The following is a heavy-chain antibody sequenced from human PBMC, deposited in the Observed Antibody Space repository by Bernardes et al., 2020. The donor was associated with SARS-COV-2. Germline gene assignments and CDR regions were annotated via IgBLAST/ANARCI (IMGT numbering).Heavy chain of an antibody. D-gene: IGHD3-10*01. J-gene: IGHJ5*02. CDR3: ATEGHFYPPGFSS. V-gene: IGHV4-31*03. CDR2: IYYNGNT. CDR1: GASVTSENYY. Sequence: SETLSLTCTVSGASVTSENYYWSWIRHHPGAGLEWIGYIYYNGNTYYNPSLKSRLSISVDTSQNTFSLRLRSVTAADTAVYFCATEGHFYPPGFSSWGQGSLVIVSS.